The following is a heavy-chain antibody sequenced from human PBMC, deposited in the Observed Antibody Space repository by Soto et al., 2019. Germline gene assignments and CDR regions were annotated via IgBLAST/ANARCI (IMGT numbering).Heavy chain of an antibody. J-gene: IGHJ4*02. CDR3: AKGAYDFWSGYSYYFDY. V-gene: IGHV3-23*01. CDR1: GFTFSSYA. CDR2: ISGSGGST. D-gene: IGHD3-3*01. Sequence: EVQLLESGGGLVQPGGSLRLSCAASGFTFSSYAMSWVRQAPGKGLEWVSAISGSGGSTYYADSVKGRFTISRDNSKNTLYLQMNSLRAEDTAVYYCAKGAYDFWSGYSYYFDYWGQGTLVTVSS.